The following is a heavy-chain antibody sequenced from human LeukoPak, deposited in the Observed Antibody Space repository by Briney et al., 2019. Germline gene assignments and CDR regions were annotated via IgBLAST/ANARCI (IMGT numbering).Heavy chain of an antibody. Sequence: PPGGSLRLSCTASGFTFSDYAMSWVRQAPGKGLEWVSTISTNGDSTYYADSVKGRFTISRDNSKNTLYLQMNSLRAEDTAVYYCARGHSSSWSNWFDPWGQGTLVTVSS. V-gene: IGHV3-23*01. CDR3: ARGHSSSWSNWFDP. CDR1: GFTFSDYA. J-gene: IGHJ5*02. D-gene: IGHD6-13*01. CDR2: ISTNGDST.